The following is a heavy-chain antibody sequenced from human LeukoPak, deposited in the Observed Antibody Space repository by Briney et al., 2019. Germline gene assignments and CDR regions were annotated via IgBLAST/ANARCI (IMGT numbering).Heavy chain of an antibody. CDR1: GFTFSSYW. J-gene: IGHJ1*01. V-gene: IGHV3-7*01. CDR2: IKQDGSEK. D-gene: IGHD5-18*01. Sequence: GGTLRLSCAASGFTFSSYWMSWVRQAPGKGLEWVANIKQDGSEKYYVDSVKGRFTISRDNAKNSLYLQMNSLRAEDTAVYYCARVGGGYSYGRRYEYFQHWGQGTLVTVSS. CDR3: ARVGGGYSYGRRYEYFQH.